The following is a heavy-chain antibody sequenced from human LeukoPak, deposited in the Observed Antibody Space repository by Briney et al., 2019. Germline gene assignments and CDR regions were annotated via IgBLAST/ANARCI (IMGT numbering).Heavy chain of an antibody. CDR2: VYPESSDT. V-gene: IGHV5-51*01. J-gene: IGHJ4*02. CDR1: GSSFSGYW. Sequence: GESLQISCLCSGSSFSGYWIGWGRPVRGKGLEWMGNVYPESSDTRYSPSLQGRVTISAHESITTASLHGSSLKASHTAMYYCARVGGIGVADHCAYWGQGTLVSVSS. CDR3: ARVGGIGVADHCAY. D-gene: IGHD6-19*01.